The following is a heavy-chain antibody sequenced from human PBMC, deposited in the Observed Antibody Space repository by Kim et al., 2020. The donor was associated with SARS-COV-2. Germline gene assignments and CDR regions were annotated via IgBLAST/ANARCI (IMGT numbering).Heavy chain of an antibody. D-gene: IGHD2-2*01. CDR2: INPSGGST. V-gene: IGHV1-46*01. Sequence: ASVKVSCKASGYTFTSYYMHWVRQAPGQGLEWMGIINPSGGSTSYAQKFQGRVTMTRDTSTSTVYMELSSLRSEDTAVYYCARRGCSSTSCYWLGAFDIWGQGTMVTVSS. CDR1: GYTFTSYY. CDR3: ARRGCSSTSCYWLGAFDI. J-gene: IGHJ3*02.